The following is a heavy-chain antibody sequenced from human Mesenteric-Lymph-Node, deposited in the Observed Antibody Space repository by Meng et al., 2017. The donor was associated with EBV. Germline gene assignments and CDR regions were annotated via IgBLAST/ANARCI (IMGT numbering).Heavy chain of an antibody. V-gene: IGHV1-2*06. D-gene: IGHD3-10*01. CDR2: INPNRGGT. CDR3: ARGGFYGSGTIWALDS. Sequence: QVQLVQSGAEVKKPGASVKVSCKASGYALAGYYMHWLRQAPGQGLEWMGRINPNRGGTNYAPKFQGRVIMTRDTSINTAYMELSRLRYDDTAIFYCARGGFYGSGTIWALDSWGQGTLVTSP. J-gene: IGHJ4*02. CDR1: GYALAGYY.